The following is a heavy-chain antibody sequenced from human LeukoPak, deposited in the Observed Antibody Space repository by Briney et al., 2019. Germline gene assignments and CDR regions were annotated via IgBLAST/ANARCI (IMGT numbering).Heavy chain of an antibody. CDR1: GFTFSSYE. V-gene: IGHV3-53*01. D-gene: IGHD5-18*01. J-gene: IGHJ4*02. CDR2: IYSGGST. CDR3: ARATRGYSYPYYFDY. Sequence: PGGSLRLSXAASGFTFSSYEMNWVRQAPGKGLEWVSVIYSGGSTYYADSVKGRFTISRDNSKNTLYLQMSSLGAEDTAVYYCARATRGYSYPYYFDYWGQGTLVTVSS.